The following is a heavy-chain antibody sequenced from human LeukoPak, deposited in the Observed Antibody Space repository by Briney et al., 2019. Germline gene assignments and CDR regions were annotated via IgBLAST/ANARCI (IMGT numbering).Heavy chain of an antibody. D-gene: IGHD3-10*01. CDR1: GYTFTSYD. CDR3: ARGYYGSGSPDPEIDY. CDR2: MNPNSGNT. Sequence: ASVKVSCKASGYTFTSYDINWVRQATGQGLEWMGWMNPNSGNTGYAQKFQGRVTITRNTSISTAYMELSSLRSEDTAVYYCARGYYGSGSPDPEIDYWGQGTLVTVSS. J-gene: IGHJ4*02. V-gene: IGHV1-8*01.